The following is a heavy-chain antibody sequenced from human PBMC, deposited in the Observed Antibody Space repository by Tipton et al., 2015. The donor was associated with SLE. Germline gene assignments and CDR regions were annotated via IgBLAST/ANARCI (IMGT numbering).Heavy chain of an antibody. D-gene: IGHD6-6*01. V-gene: IGHV1-69*01. CDR1: GGPFSDYA. Sequence: QLVQSGPEVKKPGSSVKLSCKASGGPFSDYATTWMRQAPGQGLQWMGGIIPVFGTATYAQTFQDRLTIIADEATNTVFMELSSLRSEDTAVYYCARDLKAARLVPWGQGTLVTVSS. CDR3: ARDLKAARLVP. CDR2: IIPVFGTA. J-gene: IGHJ5*02.